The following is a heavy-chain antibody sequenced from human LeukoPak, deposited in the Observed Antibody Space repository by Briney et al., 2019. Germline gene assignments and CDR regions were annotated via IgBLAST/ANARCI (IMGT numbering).Heavy chain of an antibody. V-gene: IGHV3-23*01. D-gene: IGHD4-23*01. Sequence: PGGSLRLSCAASGFTFSSYAMSWVRQAPGKGLEWVSLISGSGGSTYYADSVKGRFTISRDNSKNTLYLQMNSLRAEDTAMYYCARDLTTVVTPVYYYYAMDVWGQGTTVTVSS. CDR3: ARDLTTVVTPVYYYYAMDV. CDR1: GFTFSSYA. J-gene: IGHJ6*02. CDR2: ISGSGGST.